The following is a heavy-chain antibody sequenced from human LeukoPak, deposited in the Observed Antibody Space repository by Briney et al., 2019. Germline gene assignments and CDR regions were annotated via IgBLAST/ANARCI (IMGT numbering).Heavy chain of an antibody. D-gene: IGHD3-10*01. V-gene: IGHV3-30*18. Sequence: PGRSLRLSCAASGFTFSSYGMHWVRQAPGEGRGGVAVISYDGSSKYYADSVKGRFTISRDNSKNTLYLQMNSLRAEDTAVYYCAKNLWFGELYNGMDVWGKGTTVTVSS. CDR2: ISYDGSSK. CDR3: AKNLWFGELYNGMDV. J-gene: IGHJ6*04. CDR1: GFTFSSYG.